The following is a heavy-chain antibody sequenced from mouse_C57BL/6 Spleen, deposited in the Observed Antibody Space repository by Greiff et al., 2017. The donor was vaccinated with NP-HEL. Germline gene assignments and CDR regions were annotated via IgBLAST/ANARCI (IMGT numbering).Heavy chain of an antibody. Sequence: VQVVESGAELVRPGASVTLSCKASGYTFTDYEMHWVKQTPVHGLEWIGAIDPETGGTAYNQKFKGKAILTADKSSSTAYMELRSLTSEDSAVYYCTRTGRAYWGQGTLVTVSA. CDR2: IDPETGGT. J-gene: IGHJ3*01. CDR3: TRTGRAY. D-gene: IGHD3-3*01. V-gene: IGHV1-15*01. CDR1: GYTFTDYE.